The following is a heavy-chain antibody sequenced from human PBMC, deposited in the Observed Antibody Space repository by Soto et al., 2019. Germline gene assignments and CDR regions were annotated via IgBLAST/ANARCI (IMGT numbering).Heavy chain of an antibody. D-gene: IGHD6-6*01. J-gene: IGHJ5*02. Sequence: GGSLRLSCAASGFTFSSYAMSWVRQAPGKGLEWVSAISGSGGSTYYADSVKGRFTISRDNSKNTLYLQMNSLRAEDTAVYYCAKDWHEQLVHNWFDPWGQGTLVTVSS. CDR1: GFTFSSYA. V-gene: IGHV3-23*01. CDR2: ISGSGGST. CDR3: AKDWHEQLVHNWFDP.